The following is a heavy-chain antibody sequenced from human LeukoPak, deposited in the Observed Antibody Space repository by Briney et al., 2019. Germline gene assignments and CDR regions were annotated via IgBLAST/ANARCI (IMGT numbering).Heavy chain of an antibody. D-gene: IGHD3-22*01. J-gene: IGHJ4*02. CDR1: GFTFSGYA. CDR2: ISGSGTNT. Sequence: PGGSLRLSCAASGFTFSGYAMSWVRQAPGKGLEWVSAISGSGTNTYYADSVKGRFTISRDNSKNTLYLQMNSLRAEDTAAYYCAKDRYYYDSTGYRGIDFWGQGTLVTVSS. V-gene: IGHV3-23*01. CDR3: AKDRYYYDSTGYRGIDF.